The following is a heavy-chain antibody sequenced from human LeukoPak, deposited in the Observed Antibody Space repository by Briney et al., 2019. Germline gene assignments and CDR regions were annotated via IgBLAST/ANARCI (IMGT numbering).Heavy chain of an antibody. V-gene: IGHV3-74*01. CDR3: ARDIIPYCGGDCYDNWFDP. Sequence: GGSLRLSCAASGFTFSSYWMNWVHQAPGKGLVWVSRINSDGSSTSYADSVKGRFTISRDNAKNTLYLQMNSLRAEDTAVYYCARDIIPYCGGDCYDNWFDPWGQGTLVTVSS. D-gene: IGHD2-21*02. CDR1: GFTFSSYW. CDR2: INSDGSST. J-gene: IGHJ5*02.